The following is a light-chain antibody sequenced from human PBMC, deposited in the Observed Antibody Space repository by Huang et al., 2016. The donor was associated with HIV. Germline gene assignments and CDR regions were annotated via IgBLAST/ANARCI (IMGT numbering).Light chain of an antibody. CDR3: HQYGTSVGT. Sequence: EIVLTQSPGTLSLSPGERATLSCGASQTVSNKCLAWYQHKPGQAPRLLIYAASSRATGIPDRFRGSGSRRDFNLTISRLEPEDFAVYYCHQYGTSVGTFGPGTKVDVK. CDR1: QTVSNKC. CDR2: AAS. V-gene: IGKV3-20*01. J-gene: IGKJ1*01.